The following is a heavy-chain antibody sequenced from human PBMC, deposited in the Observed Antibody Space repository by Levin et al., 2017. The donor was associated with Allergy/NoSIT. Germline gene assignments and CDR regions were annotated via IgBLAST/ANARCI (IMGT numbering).Heavy chain of an antibody. CDR2: ISSDGSST. V-gene: IGHV3-74*01. J-gene: IGHJ4*02. D-gene: IGHD5-18*01. CDR1: GVTFSSYW. Sequence: EASVKVSCAASGVTFSSYWMHWVRQAPGKGLVWVSRISSDGSSTTYADSVKGRFTISRDNAKNTLYLQMNSLRAEDTAVYYCARGGGGYSYGWGQGTLVTVSS. CDR3: ARGGGGYSYG.